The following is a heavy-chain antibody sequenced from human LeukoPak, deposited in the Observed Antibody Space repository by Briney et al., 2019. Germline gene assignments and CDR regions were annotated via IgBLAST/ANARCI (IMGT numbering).Heavy chain of an antibody. CDR3: ARGRYYYGSGSYYKEPYYGMDV. Sequence: SETLSLTCAVYGGSFSGYYWSWIRQPPGKGLEWIGEINHSGSTNYNPSLKSRVTISVDTSKNQFSLKLSPVTAADTAVYYCARGRYYYGSGSYYKEPYYGMDVWGQGTTVTVSS. D-gene: IGHD3-10*01. CDR2: INHSGST. CDR1: GGSFSGYY. V-gene: IGHV4-34*01. J-gene: IGHJ6*02.